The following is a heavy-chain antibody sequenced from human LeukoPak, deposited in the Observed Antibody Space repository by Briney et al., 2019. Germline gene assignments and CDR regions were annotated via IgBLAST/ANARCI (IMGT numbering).Heavy chain of an antibody. CDR1: GFTFSSYA. CDR3: ARDRGFGEGGFDY. Sequence: GGSLRLSCVASGFTFSSYAMSWVRQAREKGLEWVSSISSSSSYIYYADSVKGRFTISRDNAKNSLYLQMNSLRAEDTAVYYCARDRGFGEGGFDYWGQGTLVSVSS. D-gene: IGHD3-10*01. CDR2: ISSSSSYI. V-gene: IGHV3-21*01. J-gene: IGHJ4*02.